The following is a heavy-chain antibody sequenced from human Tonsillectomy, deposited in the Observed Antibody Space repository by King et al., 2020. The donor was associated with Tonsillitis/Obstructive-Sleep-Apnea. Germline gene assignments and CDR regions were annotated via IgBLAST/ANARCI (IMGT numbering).Heavy chain of an antibody. J-gene: IGHJ6*03. Sequence: VQLVESGAEVKKPGASVKVSCKASGYTFTSYYMHWVRQAPGQGLEWMGIINPSGGSTSYAQKFQGRVTMTRDTSTSTVYMELSSLRSEDTAVYYCASDLGIAALVRGGYYYMDVWGKGTTVTVSS. V-gene: IGHV1-46*01. CDR2: INPSGGST. CDR3: ASDLGIAALVRGGYYYMDV. D-gene: IGHD6-6*01. CDR1: GYTFTSYY.